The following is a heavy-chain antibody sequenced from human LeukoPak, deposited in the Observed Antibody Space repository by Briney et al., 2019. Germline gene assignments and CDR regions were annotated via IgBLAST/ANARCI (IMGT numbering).Heavy chain of an antibody. J-gene: IGHJ3*02. CDR1: GGSFSGYY. D-gene: IGHD1-7*01. Sequence: SETLSLTCAVYGGSFSGYYWSWIRQPPGKGLEWIGEINHSGSTNYNPSLKSRVTISVDTSKNQVSLKLSSVTAADTAVYYCATRYNWNYVASFDIWGQGTMVTVSS. CDR2: INHSGST. CDR3: ATRYNWNYVASFDI. V-gene: IGHV4-34*01.